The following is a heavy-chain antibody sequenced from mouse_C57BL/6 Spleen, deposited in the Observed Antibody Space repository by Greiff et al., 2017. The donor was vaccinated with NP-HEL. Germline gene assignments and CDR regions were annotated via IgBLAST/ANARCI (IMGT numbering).Heavy chain of an antibody. V-gene: IGHV1-19*01. CDR2: INPYTGGT. Sequence: EVQLQQSGPVLVKPGASVKMSCKASGYTFTDYYMNWVKQSHGKSLEWIGVINPYTGGTSYNQKFKGKATLTVDKSSSTAYMELNSLTSEDSAVYYCAKGNYGSSPFAYWGQGTLVTVSA. CDR3: AKGNYGSSPFAY. D-gene: IGHD1-1*01. J-gene: IGHJ3*01. CDR1: GYTFTDYY.